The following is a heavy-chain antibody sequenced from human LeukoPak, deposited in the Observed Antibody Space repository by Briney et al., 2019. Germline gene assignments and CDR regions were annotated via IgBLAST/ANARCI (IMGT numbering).Heavy chain of an antibody. CDR2: IWYDGSNK. Sequence: GGSLRLSCAASGFTFSSYGMHWVRQAPGKGLEWVAVIWYDGSNKYYADSVKGRFTISRDNSKNTLYLQMNNLRPEDTALYYCAKDFQWISYGSGSYWWNGMDVWGQGTTVTVSS. J-gene: IGHJ6*02. D-gene: IGHD3-10*01. CDR1: GFTFSSYG. CDR3: AKDFQWISYGSGSYWWNGMDV. V-gene: IGHV3-30*02.